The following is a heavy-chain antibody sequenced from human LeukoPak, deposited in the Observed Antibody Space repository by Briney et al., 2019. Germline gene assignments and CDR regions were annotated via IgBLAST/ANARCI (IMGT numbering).Heavy chain of an antibody. J-gene: IGHJ4*02. Sequence: GGSLRLSCAASGFTFSSHWMHWVRQAPGKGLVWVSRINSDGSSTSYADSVKGRFTISRDNAKNTLYLQMNSLRAEDTAVYYCARAGRGYSYLFDYWGQGTLVTVSS. D-gene: IGHD5-18*01. CDR1: GFTFSSHW. CDR3: ARAGRGYSYLFDY. CDR2: INSDGSST. V-gene: IGHV3-74*01.